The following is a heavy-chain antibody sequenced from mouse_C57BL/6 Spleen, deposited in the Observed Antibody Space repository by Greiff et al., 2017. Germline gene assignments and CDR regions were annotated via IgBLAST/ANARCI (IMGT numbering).Heavy chain of an antibody. CDR1: GYTFTSYW. V-gene: IGHV1-55*01. CDR2: IYPGSGST. CDR3: ARGGFITTVAFDY. D-gene: IGHD1-1*01. J-gene: IGHJ2*01. Sequence: QVQLQQPGAELVKPGASVKMSCKASGYTFTSYWITWVKQRPGQGLEWIGDIYPGSGSTNYNEKFKSKATLTVDTSSSTAYMQLSSLTSEDSAVXYCARGGFITTVAFDYWGQGTTLTVSS.